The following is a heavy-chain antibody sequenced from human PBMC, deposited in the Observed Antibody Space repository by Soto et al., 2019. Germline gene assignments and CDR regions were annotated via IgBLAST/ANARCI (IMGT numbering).Heavy chain of an antibody. D-gene: IGHD2-2*01. V-gene: IGHV1-69*13. Sequence: SVKVSCKASGGAFSSYAISWVRQAPGQGLEWMGGIIPIFGTANYAQKFQGRVTITADESTSTAYMELSSLRSEDTAVYYCAREGQGGCSSTSCPPVGGYYYYGMDVWGQGTTVTVSS. J-gene: IGHJ6*02. CDR1: GGAFSSYA. CDR2: IIPIFGTA. CDR3: AREGQGGCSSTSCPPVGGYYYYGMDV.